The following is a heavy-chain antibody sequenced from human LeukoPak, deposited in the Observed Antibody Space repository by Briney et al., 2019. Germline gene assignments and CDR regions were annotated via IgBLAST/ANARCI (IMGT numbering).Heavy chain of an antibody. D-gene: IGHD6-19*01. CDR2: IIPIFGTA. CDR1: GGTFSSYA. Sequence: SVKVSCKASGGTFSSYAISWVRQAPGQGLEWMGGIIPIFGTANYAQKFQGRVTITTDESTSTAYMELSRLRSDDTAVYYCARSGGQWLVDYWGQGTLVTVSS. CDR3: ARSGGQWLVDY. J-gene: IGHJ4*02. V-gene: IGHV1-69*05.